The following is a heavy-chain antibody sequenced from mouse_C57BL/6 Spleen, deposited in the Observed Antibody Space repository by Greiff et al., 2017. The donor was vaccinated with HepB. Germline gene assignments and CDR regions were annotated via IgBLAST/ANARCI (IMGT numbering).Heavy chain of an antibody. Sequence: EVNVVESGGGLVKPGGSLKLSCAASGFTFSSYAMSWVRQTPEKRLEWVATISDGGSYTYYPDNVKGRFTISRDNAKNNLYLQMSHLKSEDTAMYYGARALYGSSEWGYYFDYWGQGTTLTVSS. D-gene: IGHD1-1*01. J-gene: IGHJ2*01. CDR1: GFTFSSYA. CDR2: ISDGGSYT. CDR3: ARALYGSSEWGYYFDY. V-gene: IGHV5-4*03.